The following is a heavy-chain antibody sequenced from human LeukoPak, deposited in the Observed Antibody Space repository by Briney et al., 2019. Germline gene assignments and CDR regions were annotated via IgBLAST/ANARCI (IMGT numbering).Heavy chain of an antibody. J-gene: IGHJ4*02. V-gene: IGHV4-61*02. CDR1: GGSISSDYY. CDR2: IYTSGST. CDR3: ARLSYDSSGYYYPHY. Sequence: SETLSLTCAVSGGSISSDYYWTWIRQPAGKGLEWIGRIYTSGSTNYNPSLKSRVTISVDTSKNQFSLKLSSVTAADTAVYYCARLSYDSSGYYYPHYWGQGTLVTVSS. D-gene: IGHD3-22*01.